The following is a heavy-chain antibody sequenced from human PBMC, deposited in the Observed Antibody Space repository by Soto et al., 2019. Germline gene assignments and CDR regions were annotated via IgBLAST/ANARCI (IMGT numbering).Heavy chain of an antibody. CDR1: GGRISRGGYY. CDR3: ARESVRGADDAFDI. J-gene: IGHJ3*02. Sequence: TLSLTCTVSGGRISRGGYYWSWIRQPPGKGLEWIGYIYYSGSTYYNPSLKSRVTISVDTSKNQFSLKLISVTAADTAVYYSARESVRGADDAFDIWGQGTMAIVSS. CDR2: IYYSGST. V-gene: IGHV4-31*03. D-gene: IGHD3-10*01.